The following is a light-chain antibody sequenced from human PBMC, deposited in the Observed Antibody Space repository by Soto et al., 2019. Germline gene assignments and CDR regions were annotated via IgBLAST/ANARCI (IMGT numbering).Light chain of an antibody. CDR2: GGS. CDR3: QQYENWPWT. Sequence: IVLTQSPGTLSLSPGERATLSFRASESVSTNLAWYQQRPGQAPRLLIYGGSTRATGVPARFSGSGSGTEFTLTISSLQSEDAAVYYCQQYENWPWTFGQGTKVDIK. J-gene: IGKJ1*01. CDR1: ESVSTN. V-gene: IGKV3-15*01.